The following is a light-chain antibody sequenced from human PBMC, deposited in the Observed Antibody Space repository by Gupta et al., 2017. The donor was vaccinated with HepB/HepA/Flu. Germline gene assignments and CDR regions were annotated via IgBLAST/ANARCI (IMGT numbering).Light chain of an antibody. CDR3: QQYDHLPYT. CDR2: GAS. CDR1: HDIKTF. V-gene: IGKV1-33*01. Sequence: EIQMTQSPSSLSSSVGDRVTITCQATHDIKTFLNWFQQKSEKAPRLLIYGASNLESGVPPRFSGSGSGTQFSLTITNLQPEDVASYVCQQYDHLPYTFGQGT. J-gene: IGKJ2*01.